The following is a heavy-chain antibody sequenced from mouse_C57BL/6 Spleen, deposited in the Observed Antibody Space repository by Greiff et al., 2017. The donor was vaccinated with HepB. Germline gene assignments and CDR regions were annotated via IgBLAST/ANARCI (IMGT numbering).Heavy chain of an antibody. V-gene: IGHV1-78*01. Sequence: VQRVESDAELVKPGASVKISCKVSGYTFTDHTIHWMKQRPEQGLEWIGYIYPRDGSTKYNEKFKGKATLTADKSSSTAYMQLNSLTSEDSAVYFCARNYYDYGPFAYWGQGTLVTVSA. CDR2: IYPRDGST. J-gene: IGHJ3*01. CDR3: ARNYYDYGPFAY. CDR1: GYTFTDHT. D-gene: IGHD2-4*01.